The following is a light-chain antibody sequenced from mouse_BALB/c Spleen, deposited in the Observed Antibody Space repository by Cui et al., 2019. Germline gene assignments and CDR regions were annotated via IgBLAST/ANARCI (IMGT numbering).Light chain of an antibody. CDR3: KQSSDVPLT. J-gene: IGKJ5*01. V-gene: IGKV12-38*01. CDR1: ENIDYC. CDR2: NAY. Sequence: DNQMTQSPASLPASVGETVTITCRASENIDYCLAWYQQKQEKSPQLLIYNAYSLEYGVPSRFSGSGSGTQYSMKINSMQPEDTATYFCKQSSDVPLTFGGGTKLELK.